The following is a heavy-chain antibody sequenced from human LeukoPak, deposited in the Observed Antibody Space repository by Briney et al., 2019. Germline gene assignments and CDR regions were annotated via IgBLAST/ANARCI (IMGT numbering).Heavy chain of an antibody. CDR1: GFTFSSYE. CDR2: ISGSGSTI. Sequence: GGSLRLSCAASGFTFSSYEMNWVRQAPGKGLEWVSYISGSGSTIYYADSVKGRFTISRDNAKNSLYLQMNSLRAEDTAVYYCAIHPNYYRGYWGQGTLVTVSS. D-gene: IGHD3-22*01. CDR3: AIHPNYYRGY. J-gene: IGHJ4*02. V-gene: IGHV3-48*03.